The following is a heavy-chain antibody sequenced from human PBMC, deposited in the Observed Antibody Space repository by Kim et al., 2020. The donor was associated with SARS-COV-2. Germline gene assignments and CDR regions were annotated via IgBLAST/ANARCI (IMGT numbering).Heavy chain of an antibody. V-gene: IGHV3-43*02. J-gene: IGHJ4*02. D-gene: IGHD6-19*01. CDR2: ISRDGGEI. Sequence: GGSLRLSCAASGFTFDDYAIQWVRQVPGKGLEWFSLISRDGGEIKYADSVKGRFTISRDKSKKSVYLQMNSLRSEDTALYYCVRGQQWLIKNWGQGTQVTVTS. CDR1: GFTFDDYA. CDR3: VRGQQWLIKN.